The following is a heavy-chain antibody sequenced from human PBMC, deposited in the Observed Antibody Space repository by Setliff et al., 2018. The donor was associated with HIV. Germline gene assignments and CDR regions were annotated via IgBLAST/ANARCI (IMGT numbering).Heavy chain of an antibody. CDR2: ISAYNGNR. Sequence: ASVKVSCKASGYTFTSYDISWVRQAPGQGLEWMGWISAYNGNRGYAQKFQGRVTISRNTSISTAYMELSGLRSEDTAVYYCARGRGRYYDSRSYLDYWGQGTLVTVSS. CDR1: GYTFTSYD. CDR3: ARGRGRYYDSRSYLDY. D-gene: IGHD3-22*01. V-gene: IGHV1-8*03. J-gene: IGHJ4*02.